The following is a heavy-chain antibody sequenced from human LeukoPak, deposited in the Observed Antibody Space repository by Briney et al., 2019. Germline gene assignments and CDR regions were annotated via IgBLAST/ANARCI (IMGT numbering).Heavy chain of an antibody. J-gene: IGHJ4*02. Sequence: SETLSLPCSVSGLSLNIYYWSGPRQPPRKGLEWIGYISYCGSTNYNPSLNSRLTISLDTSKNQFALKLSSVTAADTAVYYCARRTDYYDSSAYYYPFDYWGQGTLVTVSS. CDR2: ISYCGST. CDR1: GLSLNIYY. CDR3: ARRTDYYDSSAYYYPFDY. V-gene: IGHV4-59*08. D-gene: IGHD3-22*01.